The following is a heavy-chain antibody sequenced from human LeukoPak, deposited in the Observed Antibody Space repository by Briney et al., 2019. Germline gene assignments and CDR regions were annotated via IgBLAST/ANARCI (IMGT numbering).Heavy chain of an antibody. V-gene: IGHV1-2*02. Sequence: ASVKVSCKASGYTFTGYYMHWVRQAPGQGLEWMGWINPNSGGKNYAQKFQGRVTMTRDTSISTAYMELSRLRSDDTAVYYCAREGSTGGIDYWGQGTLVTVSS. D-gene: IGHD4-23*01. J-gene: IGHJ4*02. CDR1: GYTFTGYY. CDR3: AREGSTGGIDY. CDR2: INPNSGGK.